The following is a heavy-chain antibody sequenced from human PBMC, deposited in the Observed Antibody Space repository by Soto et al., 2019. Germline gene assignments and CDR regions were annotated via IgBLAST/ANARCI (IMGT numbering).Heavy chain of an antibody. D-gene: IGHD6-19*01. V-gene: IGHV3-11*01. CDR1: GFTFSDYY. J-gene: IGHJ5*02. CDR3: ARDPVEVAGGDR. Sequence: QLQLVESGGALVKPGGSLRLSCVASGFTFSDYYMTWIRQAPGKGLECLSYISSRGSTIYYADSVKGRFTISRDNAKNTLYLHMNSLRAEDTAVYYCARDPVEVAGGDRWGQGTLVTVSS. CDR2: ISSRGSTI.